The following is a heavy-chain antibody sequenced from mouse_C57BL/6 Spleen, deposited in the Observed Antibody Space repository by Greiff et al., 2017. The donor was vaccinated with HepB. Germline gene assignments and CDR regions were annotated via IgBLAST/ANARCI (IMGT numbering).Heavy chain of an antibody. Sequence: QVQLKQPGAELVKPGASVKLSCKASGYTFTSYWMHWVKQRPGQGLEWIGMIHPNSGSTNYNEKFKSKATLTVDKSSSTAYMQLSSLTSEDSAVYYCEIYYDYDVWFAYWGQGTLVTVSA. D-gene: IGHD2-4*01. CDR2: IHPNSGST. J-gene: IGHJ3*01. CDR1: GYTFTSYW. CDR3: EIYYDYDVWFAY. V-gene: IGHV1-64*01.